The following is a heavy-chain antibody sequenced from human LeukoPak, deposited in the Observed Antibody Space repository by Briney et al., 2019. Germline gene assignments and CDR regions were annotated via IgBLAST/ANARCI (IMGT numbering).Heavy chain of an antibody. CDR3: ARGDYRRVFDY. CDR2: IYYSGST. D-gene: IGHD4-11*01. CDR1: GGSISSYC. Sequence: SETLSLTCTVSGGSISSYCWSWIQQPPGKGLEWIWYIYYSGSTNYNPSLKSRVTISVDTSKNQFSLKLSSVTAADTAVYYCARGDYRRVFDYWGQGTLVTVSS. V-gene: IGHV4-59*01. J-gene: IGHJ4*02.